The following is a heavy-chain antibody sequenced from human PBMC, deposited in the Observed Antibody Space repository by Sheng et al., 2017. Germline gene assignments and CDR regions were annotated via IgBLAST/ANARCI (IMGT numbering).Heavy chain of an antibody. Sequence: EVQLEESGGGLVQPGGSLRLSCAASGLTVSDNYMSWVRQAPGKGLEWISVLYRGGLNYYADSVKGRFTVSRDSSKNTLYLQMNSLRVEDTAVYYCARDKGLWWELFYFHHYMDVWGKGTTVTVSS. CDR2: LYRGGLN. J-gene: IGHJ6*03. V-gene: IGHV3-66*02. D-gene: IGHD1-26*01. CDR1: GLTVSDNY. CDR3: ARDKGLWWELFYFHHYMDV.